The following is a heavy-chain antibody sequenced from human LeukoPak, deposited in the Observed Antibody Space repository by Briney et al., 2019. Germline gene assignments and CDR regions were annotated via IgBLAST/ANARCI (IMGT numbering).Heavy chain of an antibody. CDR2: IIPIFGTA. CDR3: AALHGGNPSDY. Sequence: GASVKVSCKASGGTFSSYAISWVRQAPGQGLEWMGGIIPIFGTANYAQKFQGRVTITTDESTSTAYMELSSLRSEATAVYYCAALHGGNPSDYWGQGTLVTVSS. D-gene: IGHD4-23*01. J-gene: IGHJ4*02. CDR1: GGTFSSYA. V-gene: IGHV1-69*05.